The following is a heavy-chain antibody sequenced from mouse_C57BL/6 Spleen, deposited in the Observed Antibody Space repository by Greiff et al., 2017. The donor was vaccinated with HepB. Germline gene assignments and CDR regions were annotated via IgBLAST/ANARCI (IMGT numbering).Heavy chain of an antibody. J-gene: IGHJ3*01. CDR3: ANYDYDRAWFAY. CDR1: RFTFSSYG. CDR2: ISSGGSYT. D-gene: IGHD2-4*01. V-gene: IGHV5-6*01. Sequence: EVQLVESGGDLVKPGGSLKLSCAASRFTFSSYGMSWVRQTPDKRLEWVATISSGGSYTYYPDSVKGRFTISRDNAKNTLYLQMSSLKSEDTAMYYCANYDYDRAWFAYWGQGTLVTVSA.